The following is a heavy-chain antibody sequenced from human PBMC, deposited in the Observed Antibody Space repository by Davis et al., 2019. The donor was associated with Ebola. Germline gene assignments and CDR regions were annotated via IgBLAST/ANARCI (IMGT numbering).Heavy chain of an antibody. J-gene: IGHJ2*01. V-gene: IGHV3-23*01. CDR1: GFTFSNFA. CDR3: TRHVSGDFWYFDL. D-gene: IGHD4-17*01. CDR2: IGGSATSS. Sequence: GGSLRLSCAASGFTFSNFAMTWVRQAPGKGLEWVSTIGGSATSSYYSDSVKGRFTISRDNSKTTLYLQMNSLRAEDTAVYYCTRHVSGDFWYFDLWGRGTLVTVSS.